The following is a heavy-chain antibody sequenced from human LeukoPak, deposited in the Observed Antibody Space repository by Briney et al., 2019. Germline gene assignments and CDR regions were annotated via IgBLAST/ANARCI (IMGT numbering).Heavy chain of an antibody. Sequence: PGGSLRLSCAASGFTFRSYEMNWVRQAPGKGLEWVASISSSSSYIYYADSVKGRFTTSRDNAKNSLYLQMNSLRAEDTAVYYCARDRGYSSGWYVDYWGQGTLVTVSS. CDR3: ARDRGYSSGWYVDY. V-gene: IGHV3-21*01. D-gene: IGHD6-19*01. J-gene: IGHJ4*02. CDR1: GFTFRSYE. CDR2: ISSSSSYI.